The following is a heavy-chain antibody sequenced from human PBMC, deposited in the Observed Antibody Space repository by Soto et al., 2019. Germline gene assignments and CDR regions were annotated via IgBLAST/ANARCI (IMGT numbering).Heavy chain of an antibody. CDR3: ARVNVLRFLEWLTHPCRWFDP. J-gene: IGHJ5*02. CDR2: INHSGST. V-gene: IGHV4-34*01. Sequence: PSETLSLTCAVYGGSFSGYYWSWIRQPPGKGLEWIGEINHSGSTNYNPSLKSRVTISVDTSKNQFSLKLSSVTAADTAVYYCARVNVLRFLEWLTHPCRWFDPWGQGTLVTVSS. D-gene: IGHD3-3*01. CDR1: GGSFSGYY.